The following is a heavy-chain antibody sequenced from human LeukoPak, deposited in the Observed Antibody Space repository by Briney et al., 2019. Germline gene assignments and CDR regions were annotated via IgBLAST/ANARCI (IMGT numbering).Heavy chain of an antibody. CDR1: GGSISSSSYY. CDR2: IYYSGST. V-gene: IGHV4-39*01. Sequence: PSETLSLTCTVSGGSISSSSYYWGWIRQPPGKGLEWIGSIYYSGSTYYNPSLKSRVTISVDTSKNQFSLKLSSVTAADTAVYYCARGLHLIYDYVWGSYRLPDWFDPWGQGTMVTVSS. J-gene: IGHJ5*02. CDR3: ARGLHLIYDYVWGSYRLPDWFDP. D-gene: IGHD3-16*02.